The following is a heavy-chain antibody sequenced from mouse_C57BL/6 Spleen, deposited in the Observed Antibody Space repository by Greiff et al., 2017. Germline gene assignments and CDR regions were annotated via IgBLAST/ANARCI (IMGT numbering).Heavy chain of an antibody. J-gene: IGHJ3*01. CDR1: GYTFTSYW. D-gene: IGHD1-1*01. CDR2: IYPGSGST. Sequence: QVQLQQSGAELVKPGASVKMSCKASGYTFTSYWITWVKQRPGQGLEWIGDIYPGSGSTNYNEKFKSKATLTVDTSSSTAYMQLSSLTSEDSAVYYCARDHYYGSSPAWFAYWGQGTLVTVSA. CDR3: ARDHYYGSSPAWFAY. V-gene: IGHV1-55*01.